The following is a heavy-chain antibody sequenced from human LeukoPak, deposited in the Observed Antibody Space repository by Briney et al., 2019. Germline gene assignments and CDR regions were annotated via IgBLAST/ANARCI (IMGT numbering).Heavy chain of an antibody. CDR1: GFTFSNYS. D-gene: IGHD6-13*01. CDR3: ATSGYSSSWYFG. J-gene: IGHJ4*02. V-gene: IGHV3-48*01. Sequence: GGSLRLSCAASGFTFSNYSMSWGRQAPGKGLEWVSYISRSSTTIYYADSVKGRFTISRDNAKNSLYLQMNSLRAEDTAVYYCATSGYSSSWYFGWGQGTLVTVSS. CDR2: ISRSSTTI.